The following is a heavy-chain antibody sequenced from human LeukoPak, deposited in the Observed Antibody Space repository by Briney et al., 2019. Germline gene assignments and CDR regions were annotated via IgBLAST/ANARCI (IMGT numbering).Heavy chain of an antibody. Sequence: SQTLSLTCTVSGGSISSGGYYWSWIRQHPGKGPEWIGYIYYSGSTYYNPSLKSRVTISVDTSKNQFSLKLSSVTAADTAVYYCARGLGSGRKYYYYGMDVWGKGTTVTVSS. D-gene: IGHD3-10*01. CDR2: IYYSGST. CDR1: GGSISSGGYY. V-gene: IGHV4-31*03. CDR3: ARGLGSGRKYYYYGMDV. J-gene: IGHJ6*04.